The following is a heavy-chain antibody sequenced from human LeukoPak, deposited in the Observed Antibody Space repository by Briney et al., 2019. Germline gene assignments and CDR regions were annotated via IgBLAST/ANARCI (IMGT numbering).Heavy chain of an antibody. J-gene: IGHJ4*02. CDR3: ARGRGYSYGWGYFDY. CDR2: IWYDGSNK. V-gene: IGHV3-33*01. CDR1: GFTFRIYG. D-gene: IGHD5-18*01. Sequence: GRSLRLSCAASGFTFRIYGMHWVRQAPGKGLEWVAVIWYDGSNKYYADSVKGRFTISRDNSKNTLYLQMNSMRAEDTAVYYCARGRGYSYGWGYFDYWGQGTLVTVSS.